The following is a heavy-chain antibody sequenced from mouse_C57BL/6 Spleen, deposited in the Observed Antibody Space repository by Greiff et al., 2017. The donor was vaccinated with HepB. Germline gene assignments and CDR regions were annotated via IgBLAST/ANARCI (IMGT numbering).Heavy chain of an antibody. D-gene: IGHD2-3*01. CDR2: INPNNGGT. CDR1: GYTFTDYY. V-gene: IGHV1-26*01. Sequence: VQLQQSGPELVKPGASVKISCKASGYTFTDYYMHWVKQSHGKSLEWIGDINPNNGGTSYNQKFKGKATLTVDKSSSTAYMELRSLTSEDSAVYYGARFDGYYDYAMDYWGQGTSVTVSS. J-gene: IGHJ4*01. CDR3: ARFDGYYDYAMDY.